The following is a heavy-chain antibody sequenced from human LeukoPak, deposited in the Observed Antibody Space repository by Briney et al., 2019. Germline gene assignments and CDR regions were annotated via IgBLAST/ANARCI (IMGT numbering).Heavy chain of an antibody. CDR2: IYTSGST. CDR3: ARAHGYSHGHFDY. D-gene: IGHD5-18*01. V-gene: IGHV4-61*02. J-gene: IGHJ4*02. CDR1: GGSISSGSYY. Sequence: SETLSLTCTVSGGSISSGSYYWSWIRQPAGKGLEWIGRIYTSGSTNYNPSLKSRVTISVDTSTNQFSLKLSSVTAADTAVYYCARAHGYSHGHFDYWGQGTPVTVSS.